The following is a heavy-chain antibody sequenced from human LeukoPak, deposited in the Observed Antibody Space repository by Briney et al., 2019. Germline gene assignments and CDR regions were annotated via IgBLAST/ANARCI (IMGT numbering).Heavy chain of an antibody. V-gene: IGHV4-30-4*01. J-gene: IGHJ4*02. CDR2: IYYSGST. D-gene: IGHD3-16*01. CDR3: AREGGY. CDR1: GVSISGYY. Sequence: SETLSLTCIVSGVSISGYYWSWIRQPPGKGLEWIGYIYYSGSTYYNPSLKSRVTISVDTSKNQFSLKLSSVTAADTAVYYCAREGGYWGQGTLVTVSS.